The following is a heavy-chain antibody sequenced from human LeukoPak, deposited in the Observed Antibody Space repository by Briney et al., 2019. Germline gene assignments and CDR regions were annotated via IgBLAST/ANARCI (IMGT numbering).Heavy chain of an antibody. J-gene: IGHJ5*02. CDR2: IYDTGSS. Sequence: SETLSLTCTVSGASISGYYWNWIRQSPGKGLEWIAFIYDTGSSNYNPSLTSRVTISVDKSKSQFSLKLKSVTAADTAVYYCAGNRNALGDVNWLDPWGQGTLVTVSS. D-gene: IGHD1/OR15-1a*01. V-gene: IGHV4-59*01. CDR3: AGNRNALGDVNWLDP. CDR1: GASISGYY.